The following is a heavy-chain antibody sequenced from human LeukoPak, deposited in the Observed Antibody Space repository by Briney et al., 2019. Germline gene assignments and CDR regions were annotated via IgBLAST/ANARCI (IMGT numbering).Heavy chain of an antibody. V-gene: IGHV4-34*01. Sequence: SETLSLTCAVYGGSFSGYYWSWIRQPPGKGLEWIGEINHSGSTNYNPSLKSRVTISVDTFKNQFSLKLSSVTAADTAVYYCARCPAMVRGVITRVFDYWGQGTLVTVSS. D-gene: IGHD3-10*01. J-gene: IGHJ4*02. CDR2: INHSGST. CDR1: GGSFSGYY. CDR3: ARCPAMVRGVITRVFDY.